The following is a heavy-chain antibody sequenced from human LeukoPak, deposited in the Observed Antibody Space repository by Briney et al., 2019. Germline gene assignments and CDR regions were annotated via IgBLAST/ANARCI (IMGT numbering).Heavy chain of an antibody. CDR1: GGPKWSLD. D-gene: IGHD6-19*01. Sequence: AETLSLPCSVWGGPKWSLDGLGLRQPRGKAGVGIGYKYYRENTNHNASLKSRVPISVDKPKDQVALTLSSVTAADTGVYYCARYSGWSPFDYWGQGTLVTVSS. V-gene: IGHV4-59*11. CDR3: ARYSGWSPFDY. J-gene: IGHJ4*02. CDR2: KYYRENT.